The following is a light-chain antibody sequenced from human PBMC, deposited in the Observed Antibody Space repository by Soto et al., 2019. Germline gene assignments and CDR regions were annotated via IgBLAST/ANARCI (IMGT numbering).Light chain of an antibody. CDR3: QKYNSYSPWT. J-gene: IGKJ1*01. CDR2: KAS. V-gene: IGKV1-5*03. CDR1: QSISSW. Sequence: DIQMTQSPSSLSASVGDRVTITCRASQSISSWLAWYQQKPGKAPKLLIYKASSLESGVPSRFSGSGAGTEFTLTISRLQPDDFATYYCQKYNSYSPWTVGQGTKVDIK.